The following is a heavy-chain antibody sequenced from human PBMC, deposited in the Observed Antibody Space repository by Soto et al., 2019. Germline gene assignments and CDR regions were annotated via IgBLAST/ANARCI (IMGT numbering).Heavy chain of an antibody. V-gene: IGHV3-30-3*01. Sequence: QVQLVESGGGVVQPGRSLRLSCAASGFTFSSYAMHWVRQAPGKGLEWVAVISYDGSNKYYADSVKGRFTISRDNSKNTLYLQMNSLRAEDTAVYYCARDKGELELPDYWGQGTLVTVSS. J-gene: IGHJ4*02. CDR2: ISYDGSNK. D-gene: IGHD1-7*01. CDR3: ARDKGELELPDY. CDR1: GFTFSSYA.